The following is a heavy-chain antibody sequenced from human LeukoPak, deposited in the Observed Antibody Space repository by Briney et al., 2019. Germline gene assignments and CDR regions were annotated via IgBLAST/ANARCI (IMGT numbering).Heavy chain of an antibody. CDR1: GFTFSSHT. Sequence: GGSLRLSCAASGFTFSSHTINWVRQAPGKGLEWVSSISSSSDYIHYADSVKGRFTISRDNAKNSLYLQMNSLRAEDAALYYCARGPLGRYSGSYLEFDYWGQGPLVTVSS. CDR3: ARGPLGRYSGSYLEFDY. D-gene: IGHD1-26*01. J-gene: IGHJ4*02. V-gene: IGHV3-21*04. CDR2: ISSSSDYI.